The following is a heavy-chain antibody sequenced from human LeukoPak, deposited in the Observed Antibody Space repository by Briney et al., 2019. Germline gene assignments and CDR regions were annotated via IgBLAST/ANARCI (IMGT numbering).Heavy chain of an antibody. CDR1: RGSINIYY. V-gene: IGHV4-4*07. D-gene: IGHD3-10*01. CDR2: IYTSGST. J-gene: IGHJ5*02. CDR3: ARGYYGSGSGP. Sequence: PSETLSLTCTVSRGSINIYYWSWIRQPAGHRPEWIGRIYTSGSTNYNPSLKSRVTMSVDTSKNQFSLKLSSVTAADTAVYYCARGYYGSGSGPWGQGTLVTVSS.